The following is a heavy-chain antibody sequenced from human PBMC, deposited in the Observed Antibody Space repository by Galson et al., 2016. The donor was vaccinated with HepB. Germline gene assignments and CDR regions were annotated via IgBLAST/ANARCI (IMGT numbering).Heavy chain of an antibody. Sequence: SLRLSCAASGFTLNDHAMSWVRQATGTGLEWVSGISGSSGITFYADSVEGRFIISRDTSKNILYFHMNSLRVEDTAMYFCARSFGRTSSLFVDSWGQGTLVTVSS. CDR3: ARSFGRTSSLFVDS. V-gene: IGHV3-23*01. CDR2: ISGSSGIT. CDR1: GFTLNDHA. J-gene: IGHJ4*02. D-gene: IGHD3-3*01.